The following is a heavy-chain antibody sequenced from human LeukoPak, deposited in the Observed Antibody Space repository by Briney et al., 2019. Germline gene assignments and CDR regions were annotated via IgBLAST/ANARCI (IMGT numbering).Heavy chain of an antibody. CDR2: IIPIFGTA. V-gene: IGHV1-69*05. Sequence: GASVKVSCKASGGTFSSYAISWVRQAPGQGLEWMGGIIPIFGTANYAQKFQGRVTITTDESTSTAYMELSSLRSEDTAVYYCARDSVDIAMVRGNWFDPWGQGTLVTVSS. CDR3: ARDSVDIAMVRGNWFDP. D-gene: IGHD5-18*01. CDR1: GGTFSSYA. J-gene: IGHJ5*02.